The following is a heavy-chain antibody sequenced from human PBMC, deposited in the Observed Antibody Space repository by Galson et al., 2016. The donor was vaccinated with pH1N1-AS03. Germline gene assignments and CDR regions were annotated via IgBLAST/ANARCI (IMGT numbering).Heavy chain of an antibody. CDR1: YH. D-gene: IGHD5-24*01. CDR2: VYYSGRT. Sequence: YHWGWIRQPPGKGLEWIGTVYYSGRTYYNPSLNRRVTISVDVSRRHFSLKLKSVSATDTGVYYCARQATPEGWLHYTWFDPWGQGTLVTVSS. J-gene: IGHJ5*02. V-gene: IGHV4-39*01. CDR3: ARQATPEGWLHYTWFDP.